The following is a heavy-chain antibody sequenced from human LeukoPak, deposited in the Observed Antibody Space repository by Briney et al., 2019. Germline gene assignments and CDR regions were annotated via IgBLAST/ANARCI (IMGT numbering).Heavy chain of an antibody. CDR3: ARDIVGVTRAFGY. D-gene: IGHD1-26*01. CDR2: INHSGST. J-gene: IGHJ4*02. CDR1: DGSFSGYY. Sequence: SETLSLTCAVYDGSFSGYYWSWIRQPPGKGLEWVGEINHSGSTNYNPSLKSRVTMSVDTSKNQFSLKLSSVTAADTAVYYCARDIVGVTRAFGYWGQGTLATVSS. V-gene: IGHV4-34*01.